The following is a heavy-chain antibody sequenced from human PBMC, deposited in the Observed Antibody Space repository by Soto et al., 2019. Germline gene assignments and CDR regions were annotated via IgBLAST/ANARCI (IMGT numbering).Heavy chain of an antibody. Sequence: PGGSLRLSCAASGFAVGTNYMSWVRQAPGKGLECVSVIYSIGSTYYAGSVKGRFTISRDNSKNTLYLQMNSLRAEDTAVYYCARARKRQLGETFSYYGMDVWGQGTTVTVSS. D-gene: IGHD3-10*01. CDR3: ARARKRQLGETFSYYGMDV. V-gene: IGHV3-53*01. CDR2: IYSIGST. CDR1: GFAVGTNY. J-gene: IGHJ6*02.